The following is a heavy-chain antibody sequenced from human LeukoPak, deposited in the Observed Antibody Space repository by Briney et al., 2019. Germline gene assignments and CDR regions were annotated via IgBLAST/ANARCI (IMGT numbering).Heavy chain of an antibody. V-gene: IGHV1-18*01. CDR1: GYTFTNYG. D-gene: IGHD3-22*01. CDR3: ARDLTHRRNYDNSGYQIVPAF. Sequence: GASVKVSCKASGYTFTNYGISWVRQAPGQGLEWMGWISAYNGHTKYVQKFQGRVTMTTDTSTSTAHMELTSLRSDDTAVYYCARDLTHRRNYDNSGYQIVPAFWGQGTRVTVSS. CDR2: ISAYNGHT. J-gene: IGHJ4*02.